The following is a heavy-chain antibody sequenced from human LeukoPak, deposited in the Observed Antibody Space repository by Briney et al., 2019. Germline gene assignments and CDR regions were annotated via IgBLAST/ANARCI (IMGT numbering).Heavy chain of an antibody. J-gene: IGHJ4*02. D-gene: IGHD3-10*01. Sequence: GGSLRLSCAASGFTFSSYAMHWVRQAPGKGLEWVAVISYDGSNKYYADSVKGRFTISRDNSKNTVYLQMNSLRADDTAVYYCARDSIWFGDERGQGTLVTVSS. V-gene: IGHV3-30*14. CDR1: GFTFSSYA. CDR3: ARDSIWFGDE. CDR2: ISYDGSNK.